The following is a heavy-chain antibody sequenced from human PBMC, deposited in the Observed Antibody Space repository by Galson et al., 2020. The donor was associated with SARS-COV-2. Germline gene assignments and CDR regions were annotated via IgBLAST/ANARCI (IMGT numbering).Heavy chain of an antibody. Sequence: SETLSLTCTVSGGSISSYYWSWIRQPPGKGLEWIGYIYYSGSTNYNPSLKSRVTISVDTSKNQFSLKLSSVTAADTAVYYCARQASSGWYSHAYFDYWGQGTLVTVSS. CDR1: GGSISSYY. CDR3: ARQASSGWYSHAYFDY. D-gene: IGHD6-19*01. J-gene: IGHJ4*02. CDR2: IYYSGST. V-gene: IGHV4-59*08.